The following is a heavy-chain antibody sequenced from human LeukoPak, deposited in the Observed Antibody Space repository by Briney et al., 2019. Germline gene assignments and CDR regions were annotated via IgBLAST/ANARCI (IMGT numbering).Heavy chain of an antibody. CDR2: IKEDGTEK. V-gene: IGHV3-7*01. CDR1: EFTFRNYW. D-gene: IGHD6-6*01. J-gene: IGHJ4*02. CDR3: ATEREYSPQERDY. Sequence: PGGSLRLSCAASEFTFRNYWMSWVRQAPGKGLEWVANIKEDGTEKYYVESVRGRFTISRDNVKNSLFLQMNRLRADDTAVYYCATEREYSPQERDYWGQGTLVTVSS.